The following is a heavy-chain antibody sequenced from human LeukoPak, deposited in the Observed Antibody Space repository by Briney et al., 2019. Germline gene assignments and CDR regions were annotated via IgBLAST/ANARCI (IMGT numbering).Heavy chain of an antibody. CDR3: ARPSGEGIEDIYV. V-gene: IGHV4-4*09. CDR1: GFSIGAYY. CDR2: IYVNGT. D-gene: IGHD3-10*01. J-gene: IGHJ6*04. Sequence: SETLSLTCTVSGFSIGAYYWSWIRQAPGKGLEWFGYIYVNGTRYNPYFQGRVTISRDRSRNPFYLKMSSVTAEDTAVYYCARPSGEGIEDIYVCGKGTKIIVSS.